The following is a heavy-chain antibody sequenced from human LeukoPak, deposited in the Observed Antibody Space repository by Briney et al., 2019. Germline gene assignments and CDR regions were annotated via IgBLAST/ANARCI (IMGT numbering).Heavy chain of an antibody. J-gene: IGHJ4*02. D-gene: IGHD3-22*01. Sequence: GGSLRPSCAASGFTFSTYGMHWVRQAPGKGLEWVALISYDGSDKKYADSANGRFTISRDNSKNTLYLQMNSLRAEDTAVYYXXXXXXXXXXXSSCYLLDYWGQGTLVTVSS. V-gene: IGHV3-30*03. CDR2: ISYDGSDK. CDR3: XXXXXXXXXXSSCYLLDY. CDR1: GFTFSTYG.